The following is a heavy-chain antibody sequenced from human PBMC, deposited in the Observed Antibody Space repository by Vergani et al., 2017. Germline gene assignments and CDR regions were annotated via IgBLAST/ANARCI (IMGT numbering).Heavy chain of an antibody. CDR3: ARVADYDFWSGYSFGH. Sequence: QVQLVQSGAEVKKPGASVKVSCKASGYTFTGYYMHWVRQAPGQGLEWMGWINPNSGGINYAQKFQGRVTMTRDTSISTAYMELSRLRSDDTAVYYCARVADYDFWSGYSFGHWGQGTLVTVSS. CDR1: GYTFTGYY. CDR2: INPNSGGI. D-gene: IGHD3-3*01. V-gene: IGHV1-2*02. J-gene: IGHJ1*01.